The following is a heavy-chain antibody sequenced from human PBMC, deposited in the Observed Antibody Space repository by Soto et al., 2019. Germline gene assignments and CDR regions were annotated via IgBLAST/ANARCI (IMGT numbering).Heavy chain of an antibody. CDR1: GYTFTTYS. J-gene: IGHJ6*02. CDR2: SNAGNGYT. CDR3: ARYGGSGMDV. Sequence: ASVKVSCKASGYTFTTYSMHWVRQAPGHRLEWMGWSNAGNGYTQYSQDFQGRVTITRDTSASTAYMELSSLRSEDMAVYYCARYGGSGMDVWGQGTTVTVSS. V-gene: IGHV1-3*02. D-gene: IGHD3-16*01.